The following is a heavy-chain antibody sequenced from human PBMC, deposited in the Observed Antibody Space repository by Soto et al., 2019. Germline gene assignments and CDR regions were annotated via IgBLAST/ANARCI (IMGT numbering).Heavy chain of an antibody. J-gene: IGHJ4*02. V-gene: IGHV4-39*01. D-gene: IGHD3-9*01. CDR3: ATLDYDILTGYGSTFDY. Sequence: QLQLQESGPGLVKPSETLSLTCTVSGGSISSSSYYWGWIRQPPGKGLEWIGSIYYSGSTYYNPSLKSRVTISVDTSKNQFSLKLSSVTAADTAVYYCATLDYDILTGYGSTFDYWGQGTLVTVSS. CDR2: IYYSGST. CDR1: GGSISSSSYY.